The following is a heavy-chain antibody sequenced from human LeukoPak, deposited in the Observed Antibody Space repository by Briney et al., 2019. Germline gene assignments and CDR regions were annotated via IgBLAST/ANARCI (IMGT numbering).Heavy chain of an antibody. CDR3: AKAGAGTYYGIDY. Sequence: GGSLRLSCAASGFTFSSYAMSWVRQAPGKGLEWVSAIGTGGSNTYYADSVKGRFTISRDNPKNTLSLQMNSLRAEDTAVYYCAKAGAGTYYGIDYWGQGTLVTVSS. J-gene: IGHJ4*02. CDR2: IGTGGSNT. D-gene: IGHD1-26*01. V-gene: IGHV3-23*01. CDR1: GFTFSSYA.